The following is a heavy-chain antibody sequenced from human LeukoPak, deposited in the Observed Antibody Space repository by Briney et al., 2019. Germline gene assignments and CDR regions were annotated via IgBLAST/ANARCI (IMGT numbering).Heavy chain of an antibody. CDR2: ISAYNGNT. CDR3: AREDSSGWYNWFDP. J-gene: IGHJ5*02. D-gene: IGHD6-19*01. V-gene: IGHV1-18*01. CDR1: GYTFTSYG. Sequence: ASVKVSCKASGYTFTSYGISWVRQAPGQGLEWMGWISAYNGNTNYAQKLQGRVTMTTDTSTSTAYMELRSLRSDDTDVYYCAREDSSGWYNWFDPWGQGTLVTVSS.